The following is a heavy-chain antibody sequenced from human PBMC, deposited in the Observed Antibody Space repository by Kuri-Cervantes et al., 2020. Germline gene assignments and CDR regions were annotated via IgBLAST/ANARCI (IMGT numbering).Heavy chain of an antibody. CDR2: INWNSGSI. CDR1: GFSFDDYA. D-gene: IGHD6-13*01. V-gene: IGHV3-9*01. J-gene: IGHJ4*02. Sequence: SLKISCAASGFSFDDYAVHWVRQPPGKGLEWVSGINWNSGSIGYADSVKGRFIISRDNSKNSLYLQMNSLRAEDTALYYCAKDFRGGAAAGPYYFDYWGQGTLVTVSS. CDR3: AKDFRGGAAAGPYYFDY.